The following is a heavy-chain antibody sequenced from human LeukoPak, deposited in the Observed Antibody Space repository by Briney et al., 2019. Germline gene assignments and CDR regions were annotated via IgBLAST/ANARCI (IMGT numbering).Heavy chain of an antibody. D-gene: IGHD5-18*01. CDR3: ARVSAIQLWWAYFDY. CDR1: GGSFSGYY. Sequence: SETLSLTCAVYGGSFSGYYWSWIRQPPGKGLEWIGEINHSGSTNYNPSLKSRVTISVDTSKNQFSLKLSSVTAADTAVYYCARVSAIQLWWAYFDYWGQGTLVTVSS. CDR2: INHSGST. J-gene: IGHJ4*02. V-gene: IGHV4-34*01.